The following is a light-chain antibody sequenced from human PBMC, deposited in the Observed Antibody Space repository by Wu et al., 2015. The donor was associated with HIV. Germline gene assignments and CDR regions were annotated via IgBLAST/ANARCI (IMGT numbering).Light chain of an antibody. V-gene: IGKV3-20*01. J-gene: IGKJ3*01. CDR3: QQYGTSPPT. Sequence: EIVLTQSPGTLSLSPGERATLSCRASQSLSSNYLAWYQQKPGQAPRLLIYDASSRATGIPDRFSGSGSGADLTLTISRLEPEDFAVYYCQQYGTSPPTFGPGTKVDIK. CDR2: DAS. CDR1: QSLSSNY.